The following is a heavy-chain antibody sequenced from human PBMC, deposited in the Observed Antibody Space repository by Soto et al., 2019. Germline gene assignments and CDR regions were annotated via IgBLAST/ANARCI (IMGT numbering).Heavy chain of an antibody. CDR2: ISLYSDGA. CDR3: ARVVPGAEAWFGP. V-gene: IGHV1-18*01. CDR1: GYTFSNYG. Sequence: QVQLVQSGGEVKRPGASVKVSCKTSGYTFSNYGITWVRQAPGQPLEWLGWISLYSDGANYAQKFQGRVSMTTDTSTTTAYMELRSLSSDDTAVYYCARVVPGAEAWFGPWGQGTLVTGSS. J-gene: IGHJ5*02. D-gene: IGHD2-2*01.